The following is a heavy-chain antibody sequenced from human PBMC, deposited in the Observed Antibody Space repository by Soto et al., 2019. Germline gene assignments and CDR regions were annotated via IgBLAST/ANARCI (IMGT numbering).Heavy chain of an antibody. J-gene: IGHJ3*02. CDR3: ARHLSYVYLWGSYRYTGAYNI. D-gene: IGHD3-16*02. V-gene: IGHV4-30-4*01. CDR1: GGSISSGGYY. CDR2: RYYSGLT. Sequence: SETLSLTCTVSGGSISSGGYYWSWLRQPPGKGLEWIRYRYYSGLTCYTPSLKGRFTISVGTSRNQLSLKLRSVSAADTAVYYCARHLSYVYLWGSYRYTGAYNIWGQVTRVTVSS.